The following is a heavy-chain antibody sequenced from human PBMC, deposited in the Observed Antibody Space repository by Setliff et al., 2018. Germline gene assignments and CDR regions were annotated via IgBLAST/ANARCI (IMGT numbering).Heavy chain of an antibody. V-gene: IGHV4-59*01. CDR3: ARDGDYFGSGNRFDP. J-gene: IGHJ5*02. Sequence: SETLSLTCTVSGGSINNYYWSWVRQPPGKGLEWLGYISYSGKTNYNPSLKSRVTMSVDTSKNQFSLKVDSVTATDTAMYYCARDGDYFGSGNRFDPWGQGTLVTVSS. CDR2: ISYSGKT. D-gene: IGHD3-10*01. CDR1: GGSINNYY.